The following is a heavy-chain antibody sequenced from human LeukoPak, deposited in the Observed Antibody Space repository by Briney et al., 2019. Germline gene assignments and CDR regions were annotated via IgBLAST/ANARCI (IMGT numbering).Heavy chain of an antibody. Sequence: GGSLRLSCVASGLTFSSYRMSWVRQAPGKGREWVSCISSSSTYIYYADSVKGRFSISRDNAKNSLYLQMNSLRAEDTAVYYCARGRSPGAFDIWGQGTMVTVSS. CDR1: GLTFSSYR. J-gene: IGHJ3*02. CDR2: ISSSSTYI. V-gene: IGHV3-21*01. CDR3: ARGRSPGAFDI.